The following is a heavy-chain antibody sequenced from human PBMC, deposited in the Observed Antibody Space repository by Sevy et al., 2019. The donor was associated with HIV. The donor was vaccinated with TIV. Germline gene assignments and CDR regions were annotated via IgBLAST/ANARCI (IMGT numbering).Heavy chain of an antibody. J-gene: IGHJ4*02. CDR1: GGTFSSYG. Sequence: ASVKVSCKASGGTFSSYGISWVRQAPGQGLEWMGGIIPILGTVNYAQKFQGRVTITADESTKTAYMKLSSLRSEDTAVYYCARGRGNGWYYFDYWGQETLVTVSS. CDR2: IIPILGTV. V-gene: IGHV1-69*13. D-gene: IGHD6-19*01. CDR3: ARGRGNGWYYFDY.